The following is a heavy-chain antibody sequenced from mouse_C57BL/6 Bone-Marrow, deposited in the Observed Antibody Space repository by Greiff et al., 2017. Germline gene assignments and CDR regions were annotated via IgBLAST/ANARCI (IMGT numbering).Heavy chain of an antibody. CDR3: STLRN. V-gene: IGHV14-4*01. CDR2: IDPEDGNT. Sequence: VQLQQSGAELVRPGASVRLSCPASGFNIKDDYMHWVKQRPEQGLEWIGWIDPEDGNTECASKFQGKATITADTSSNTAYLQLSSLTSEDTAVYYCSTLRNWGQGTTLTVSS. J-gene: IGHJ2*01. CDR1: GFNIKDDY.